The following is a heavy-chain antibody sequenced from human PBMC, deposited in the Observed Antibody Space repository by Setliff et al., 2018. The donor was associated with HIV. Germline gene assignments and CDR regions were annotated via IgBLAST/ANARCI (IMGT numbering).Heavy chain of an antibody. CDR1: GYSISSGYY. CDR3: ATLGYDVDY. D-gene: IGHD2-2*01. Sequence: SETLSLTCAVSGYSISSGYYWAWIRQSPGKGLDWIGSIHHSGTTYYNPSLKSRVTITADTSIDTAYMELSRLRSEDTALYYCATLGYDVDYWGQGTLVTVSS. V-gene: IGHV4-38-2*01. J-gene: IGHJ4*02. CDR2: IHHSGTT.